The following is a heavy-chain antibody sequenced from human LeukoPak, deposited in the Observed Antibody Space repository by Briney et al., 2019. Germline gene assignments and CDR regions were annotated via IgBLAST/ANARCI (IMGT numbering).Heavy chain of an antibody. Sequence: PGGSLRLSCSASGFTFSSYAMHWVRQAPGKGLEYVSAISSNGGSTYYADSVKARFTISRDNSKNTLYLQMSSLRTEDTAMYYCVRVGVFSPYDCWGQGTLVTVSS. CDR2: ISSNGGST. J-gene: IGHJ4*02. CDR1: GFTFSSYA. V-gene: IGHV3-64D*09. D-gene: IGHD3-3*01. CDR3: VRVGVFSPYDC.